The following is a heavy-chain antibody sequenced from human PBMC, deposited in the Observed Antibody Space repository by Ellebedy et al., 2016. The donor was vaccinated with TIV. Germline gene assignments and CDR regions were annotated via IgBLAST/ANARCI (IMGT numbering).Heavy chain of an antibody. CDR3: VRDFRGNNWFDP. CDR1: GHTSTIYY. Sequence: AASVKVSCKASGHTSTIYYMHWVRQARGQGLEWMGIVSLTGVSTSYAQKFQDRITMTRDTSTSTVYMELSSLRSEDTAAYYCVRDFRGNNWFDPWGQGTLVTVSS. J-gene: IGHJ5*02. D-gene: IGHD5-24*01. V-gene: IGHV1-46*01. CDR2: VSLTGVST.